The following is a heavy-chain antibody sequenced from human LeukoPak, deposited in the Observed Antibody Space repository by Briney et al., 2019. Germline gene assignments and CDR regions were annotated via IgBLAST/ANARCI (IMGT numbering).Heavy chain of an antibody. CDR3: TRRDGSGSH. J-gene: IGHJ4*02. CDR1: GFTFSGSA. Sequence: GGSLRLSCAASGFTFSGSAMHWVRQASGKGLEWVGRIRSKANSYATAYAASVKGRFTISRDDSKSTAYLQMNSLKTEDTAVYYCTRRDGSGSHRGQGTLVTVSS. CDR2: IRSKANSYAT. V-gene: IGHV3-73*01. D-gene: IGHD3-10*01.